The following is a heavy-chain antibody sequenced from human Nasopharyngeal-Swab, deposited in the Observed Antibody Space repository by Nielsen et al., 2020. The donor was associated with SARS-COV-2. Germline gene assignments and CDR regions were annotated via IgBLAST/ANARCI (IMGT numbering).Heavy chain of an antibody. CDR2: IIPLLGIA. CDR1: GGTFSSYA. J-gene: IGHJ5*02. CDR3: ARDWVVVTAPDWFDP. V-gene: IGHV1-69*04. D-gene: IGHD2-21*02. Sequence: SVKVSCKASGGTFSSYAISWVRQAPGQGLEWMGRIIPLLGIANYAQKFQGRVTITADNSTSTAYMELSSLRSEDTAVYYCARDWVVVTAPDWFDPWGQGTLVTVSS.